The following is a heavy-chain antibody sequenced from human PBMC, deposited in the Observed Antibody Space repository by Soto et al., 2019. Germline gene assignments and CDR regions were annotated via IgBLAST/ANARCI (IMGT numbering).Heavy chain of an antibody. CDR1: GFTFSSYS. D-gene: IGHD1-26*01. Sequence: EVQLVESGGGLVKPGGSLRLSCAASGFTFSSYSMNWVRQAPGKGLEWVSSISSSSSYIYYADSVKGRFTISRDNAKNSLYLQMNSLRAEDTAVYYCARDRWVGATDYYGMDVWGQGTTVTVSS. J-gene: IGHJ6*02. CDR2: ISSSSSYI. CDR3: ARDRWVGATDYYGMDV. V-gene: IGHV3-21*01.